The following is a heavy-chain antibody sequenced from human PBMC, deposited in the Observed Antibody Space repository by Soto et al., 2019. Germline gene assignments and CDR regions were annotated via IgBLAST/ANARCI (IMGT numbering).Heavy chain of an antibody. D-gene: IGHD3-3*02. J-gene: IGHJ4*02. CDR1: GFDFSNYG. CDR2: ISGTAHAT. CDR3: VKDAPQPFSD. V-gene: IGHV3-23*01. Sequence: EVQLLESGGGLVQPGGSLRISCAASGFDFSNYGMSWVRQAPGKGLEWVSAISGTAHATYYAASVKGRFTISRDNSKNTLYLQMNSLRVEDTGVYFCVKDAPQPFSDWGQGTLVTVSS.